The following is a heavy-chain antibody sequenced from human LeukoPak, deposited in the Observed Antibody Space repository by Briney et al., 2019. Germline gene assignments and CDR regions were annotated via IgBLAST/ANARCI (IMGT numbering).Heavy chain of an antibody. CDR1: AFTFSDYS. CDR3: ARDRIKSGSYYFDY. V-gene: IGHV3-48*01. CDR2: ISGRSSTI. Sequence: GGSLRLSCAASAFTFSDYSMNWVRQGPGKGLEWVSYISGRSSTIYYADSVKGRFTISRDNAKNSMYLQMNSLRAEDTAVYYCARDRIKSGSYYFDYWGQGTLVTVSS. D-gene: IGHD1-26*01. J-gene: IGHJ4*02.